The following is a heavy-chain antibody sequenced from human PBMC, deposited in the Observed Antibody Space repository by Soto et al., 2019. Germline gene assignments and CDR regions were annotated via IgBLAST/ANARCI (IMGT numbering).Heavy chain of an antibody. V-gene: IGHV4-30-2*01. CDR1: GGSISSGGYS. J-gene: IGHJ4*02. CDR3: AAPGGRERHFDY. CDR2: IYQSGST. D-gene: IGHD1-1*01. Sequence: SETLSLTCAVSGGSISSGGYSWNWIRQPPGMGLEWIGYIYQSGSTYYNPSLKSRVTISVDMSKNHFSLQLSSVTAADTAVYYCAAPGGRERHFDYWSQGTLVTDSS.